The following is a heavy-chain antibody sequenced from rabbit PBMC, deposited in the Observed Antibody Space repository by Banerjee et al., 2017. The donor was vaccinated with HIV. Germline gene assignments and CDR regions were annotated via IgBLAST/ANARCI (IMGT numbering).Heavy chain of an antibody. CDR3: ARDPYAANTAYLYL. Sequence: QEQLVESGGGLVQPEGSLTLTCTASGFSFSSSYYMCWVRQAPGKGLEWTGCIYTDNGFAYYASWAKGRFTISKTSSTTVTLQMTSLTAADTATYFCARDPYAANTAYLYLWGPGTLVTVS. CDR2: IYTDNGFA. J-gene: IGHJ4*01. D-gene: IGHD4-2*01. CDR1: GFSFSSSYY. V-gene: IGHV1S45*01.